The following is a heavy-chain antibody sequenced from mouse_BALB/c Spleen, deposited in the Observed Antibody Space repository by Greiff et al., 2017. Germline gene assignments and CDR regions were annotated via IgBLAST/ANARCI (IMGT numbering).Heavy chain of an antibody. CDR2: IYPGNSDT. V-gene: IGHV1-5*01. Sequence: EVKLQESGTVLARPGASVKMSCKASGYTFTSYWMHWVKQRPGQGLEWIGAIYPGNSDTSYNQKFKGKAKLTAVTSTSTAYMELSSLTNEDSAVYYCTRYRGNSLCAMDYWGQGTSVTVSS. D-gene: IGHD2-1*01. CDR3: TRYRGNSLCAMDY. J-gene: IGHJ4*01. CDR1: GYTFTSYW.